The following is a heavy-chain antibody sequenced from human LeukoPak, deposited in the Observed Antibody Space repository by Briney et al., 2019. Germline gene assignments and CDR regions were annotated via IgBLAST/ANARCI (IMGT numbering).Heavy chain of an antibody. CDR1: GGSISSYY. Sequence: PSETLSLTCTVSGGSISSYYWSWIRQPPGKGLEWIGEINHSGSTNYNPSLKSRVTISVDTSKNQFSLKLSSVTATDTAVYYCARRRGSMVRGVIADWGQGTLVTVSS. CDR2: INHSGST. V-gene: IGHV4-34*01. D-gene: IGHD3-10*01. CDR3: ARRRGSMVRGVIAD. J-gene: IGHJ4*02.